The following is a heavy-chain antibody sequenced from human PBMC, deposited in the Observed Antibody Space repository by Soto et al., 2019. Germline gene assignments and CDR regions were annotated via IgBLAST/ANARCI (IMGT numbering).Heavy chain of an antibody. CDR3: ARDWGRDGYNYQTYFDY. CDR1: GYTFTSYG. Sequence: QVQLVQSGAEVKKPGASVKVSCKASGYTFTSYGISWVRQAPGQGLEWMGWISAYNGNTNYAQKLQGRVTMTTDISTSTAYMELRSLRSDDTAVYYCARDWGRDGYNYQTYFDYWGQGTLVTVSS. V-gene: IGHV1-18*01. CDR2: ISAYNGNT. J-gene: IGHJ4*02. D-gene: IGHD5-12*01.